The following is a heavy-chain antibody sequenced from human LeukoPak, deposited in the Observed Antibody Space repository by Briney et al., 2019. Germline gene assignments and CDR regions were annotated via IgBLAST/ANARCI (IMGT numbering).Heavy chain of an antibody. D-gene: IGHD3-22*01. V-gene: IGHV3-48*01. CDR1: GFTFSSYS. Sequence: GGSLRLSCAASGFTFSSYSMNWVRQAPGKGGEGVSYISSSSSTIYYADSVKGRFTISRDNAKNSLYLQMNSLRAEDTAVYYCARGGDYYDHYYFDYWGQGTLVTVSS. CDR2: ISSSSSTI. CDR3: ARGGDYYDHYYFDY. J-gene: IGHJ4*02.